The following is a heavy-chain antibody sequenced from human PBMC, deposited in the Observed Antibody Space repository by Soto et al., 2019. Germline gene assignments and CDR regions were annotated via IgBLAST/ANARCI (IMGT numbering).Heavy chain of an antibody. J-gene: IGHJ6*02. D-gene: IGHD6-25*01. CDR2: IDPSDSYT. Sequence: GESLKISCKGSGYSFTSYWISWVRQMPGKGLEWMGRIDPSDSYTNYSPSFQGHVTISAGKSISTAYLQWSSLKASDTAMYYCAGSVSSGYGMDVWGQGTTVTVSS. V-gene: IGHV5-10-1*01. CDR3: AGSVSSGYGMDV. CDR1: GYSFTSYW.